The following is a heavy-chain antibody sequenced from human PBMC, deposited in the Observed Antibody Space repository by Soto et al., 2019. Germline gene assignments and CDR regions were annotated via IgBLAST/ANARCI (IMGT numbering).Heavy chain of an antibody. J-gene: IGHJ4*02. CDR1: GLTFRSYW. CDR2: INTDGSVA. D-gene: IGHD2-2*01. CDR3: VRDMQLLRLDS. Sequence: DVQLVESGGGLVQPGESLRLSCAASGLTFRSYWMHWVRQAPGKGLVWVSRINTDGSVAMYVDSVKGRFTISRDNAKNTLYLHMNRLRAEDTAVYYCVRDMQLLRLDSWCQRTLVTVSS. V-gene: IGHV3-74*03.